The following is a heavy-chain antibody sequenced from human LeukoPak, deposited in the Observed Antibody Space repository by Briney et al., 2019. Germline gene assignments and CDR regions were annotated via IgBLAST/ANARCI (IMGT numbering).Heavy chain of an antibody. CDR2: IQFDEGNK. CDR1: GFTFSNSG. Sequence: GGSLRLSCAASGFTFSNSGMHWVRKAPGKGLEWVAFIQFDEGNKFYADSVRGRFTISRDNSKNTLYLEMNSLRAEDTAVYYCAKDIGSYYDYWGQGILVTVSS. CDR3: AKDIGSYYDY. D-gene: IGHD3-10*01. J-gene: IGHJ4*02. V-gene: IGHV3-30*02.